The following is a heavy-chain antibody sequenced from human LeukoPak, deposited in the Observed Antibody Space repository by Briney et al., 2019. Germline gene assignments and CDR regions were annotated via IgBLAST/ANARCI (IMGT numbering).Heavy chain of an antibody. V-gene: IGHV4-34*01. CDR1: GGSFSGYY. CDR3: ASPARPALGAFDI. CDR2: INHSGST. Sequence: PSETLSLTCAVYGGSFSGYYWSWIRQPPAKGLEWIGEINHSGSTNYNPSLKSRVTISVDTSKTQFSLKLSSVTAADTAVYYCASPARPALGAFDIWGHGTMVTVSS. J-gene: IGHJ3*02.